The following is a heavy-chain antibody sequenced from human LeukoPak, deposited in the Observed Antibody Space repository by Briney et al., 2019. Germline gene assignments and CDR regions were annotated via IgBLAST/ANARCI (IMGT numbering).Heavy chain of an antibody. J-gene: IGHJ4*02. CDR2: ISGNGGST. V-gene: IGHV3-23*01. CDR1: GFTFSSYA. CDR3: AKIGSDLSITMIVVVHFDY. Sequence: GGSLRLSCAASGFTFSSYAMSWVRQAPGKGLEWVSVISGNGGSTYYADSVKGRFTISRGNSKNTLYLQMNSLRAEDTGVYYCAKIGSDLSITMIVVVHFDYWGQGTLVTVSS. D-gene: IGHD3-22*01.